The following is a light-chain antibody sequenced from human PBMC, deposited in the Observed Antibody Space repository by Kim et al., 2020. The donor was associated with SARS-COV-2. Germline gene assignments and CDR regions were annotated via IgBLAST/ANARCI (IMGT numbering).Light chain of an antibody. CDR2: GAS. Sequence: PGERDTPSCRASQSVSSSNLDWYQQNPGHAPRLLIYGASSRATGSPDRFSGSGSGTDVTLTISRLEPEDFAVYYCQQYGSSPPRTFGQGTKVDIK. CDR3: QQYGSSPPRT. J-gene: IGKJ1*01. CDR1: QSVSSSN. V-gene: IGKV3-20*01.